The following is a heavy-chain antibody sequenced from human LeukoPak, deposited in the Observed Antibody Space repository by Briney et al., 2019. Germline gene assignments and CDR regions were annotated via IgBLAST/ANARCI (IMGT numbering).Heavy chain of an antibody. CDR3: AKIAIYYYYMDV. D-gene: IGHD2-21*01. J-gene: IGHJ6*03. Sequence: GGSLRLSCAASGFTFSSYGMHWVRQAPGKGLEWVAVIWYDGSNKYYADSVKGRFTISRDNSKNTLYLQMNSLRAEDMAVYYCAKIAIYYYYMDVWGKGTTVTVSS. CDR2: IWYDGSNK. CDR1: GFTFSSYG. V-gene: IGHV3-33*06.